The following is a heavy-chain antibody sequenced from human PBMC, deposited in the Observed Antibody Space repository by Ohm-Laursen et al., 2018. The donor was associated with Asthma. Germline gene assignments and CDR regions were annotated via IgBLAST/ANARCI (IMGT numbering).Heavy chain of an antibody. CDR1: GFTFSSYG. J-gene: IGHJ4*02. CDR2: ISYDGSNK. CDR3: AKDSGSSWYPIDYFDY. Sequence: SLRLSCAASGFTFSSYGMHWVRQAPGKGLDWVAVISYDGSNKYYADSVKGRFTISRDNSKNTLYLQMNSLRAEDTAVYYCAKDSGSSWYPIDYFDYWGQGTLVTVSS. V-gene: IGHV3-33*05. D-gene: IGHD6-13*01.